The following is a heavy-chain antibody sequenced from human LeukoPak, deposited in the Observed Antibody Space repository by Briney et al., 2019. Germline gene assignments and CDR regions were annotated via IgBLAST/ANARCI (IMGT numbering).Heavy chain of an antibody. Sequence: SVKVSCKASGGTFSSYAISWVRQAPGQGLEWMGRIIPILGIANYAQKFQGRVTITADKSTSTAYMELSSLRSEDTAVYYCAKDLLSYYYDSSGPNWFDPWGQGTLVTVSS. CDR2: IIPILGIA. CDR1: GGTFSSYA. V-gene: IGHV1-69*04. CDR3: AKDLLSYYYDSSGPNWFDP. J-gene: IGHJ5*02. D-gene: IGHD3-22*01.